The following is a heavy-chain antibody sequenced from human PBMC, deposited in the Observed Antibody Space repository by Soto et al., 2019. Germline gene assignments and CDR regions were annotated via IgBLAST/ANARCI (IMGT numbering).Heavy chain of an antibody. CDR3: ATDRYGMGADFDY. J-gene: IGHJ4*02. D-gene: IGHD1-26*01. Sequence: ASVKVSCKVSGYTLTELSINWVRQAPGKRLEWMGGFDPEDGETIYAQKYQGRVTMTEDTSTDTAYMELSSLRSEDKAVYYCATDRYGMGADFDYWGQGVLVTVSS. CDR1: GYTLTELS. V-gene: IGHV1-24*01. CDR2: FDPEDGET.